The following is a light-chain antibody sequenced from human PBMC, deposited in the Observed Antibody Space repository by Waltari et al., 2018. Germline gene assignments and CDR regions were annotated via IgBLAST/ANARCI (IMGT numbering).Light chain of an antibody. CDR1: RGHSSNI. Sequence: QLVLTQSPSASASLGASTKPTCTLSRGHSSNIIAWLQQQPERGPRYLMKVNSDGTHSKGDDIPDRFSGSSSGAERYLTISSLQSEDEADYYCQTGGHGTWVFGGGTKVTVL. J-gene: IGLJ3*02. CDR2: VNSDGTH. V-gene: IGLV4-69*01. CDR3: QTGGHGTWV.